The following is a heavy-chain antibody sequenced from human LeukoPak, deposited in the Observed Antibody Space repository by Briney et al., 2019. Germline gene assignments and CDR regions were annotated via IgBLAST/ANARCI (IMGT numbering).Heavy chain of an antibody. D-gene: IGHD3-10*01. CDR2: INPNNGDT. CDR3: AGDMVRGYILRRVLEH. J-gene: IGHJ4*02. CDR1: GGTFSSYA. Sequence: ASVKVSCKASGGTFSSYAISWVRQAPGQGLEWMGWINPNNGDTDYAQKLQGRVTLTRDTSINTAYMELNRLRSDDTAVYYCAGDMVRGYILRRVLEHWGQGTLVTVSS. V-gene: IGHV1-2*02.